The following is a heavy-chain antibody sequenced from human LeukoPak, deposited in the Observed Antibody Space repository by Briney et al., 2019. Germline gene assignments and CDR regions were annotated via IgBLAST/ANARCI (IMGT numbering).Heavy chain of an antibody. V-gene: IGHV4-59*11. D-gene: IGHD5-18*01. J-gene: IGHJ4*02. CDR2: LLDSWRT. CDR3: ATIRRGSIYGYFDF. Sequence: SGTLSLTCTVSGASMSTHYWSWLGQPPGKGLEWIGYLLDSWRTKDNPSLQSRVTLSADTSKNQFSLRLTSVTAADTAVYYCATIRRGSIYGYFDFWGQGILVTVSS. CDR1: GASMSTHY.